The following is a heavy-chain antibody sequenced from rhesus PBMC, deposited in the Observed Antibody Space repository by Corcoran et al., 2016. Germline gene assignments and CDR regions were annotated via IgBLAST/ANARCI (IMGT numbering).Heavy chain of an antibody. D-gene: IGHD6-43*01. CDR1: GYTFTSYY. V-gene: IGHV1-1*01. CDR2: ISPYKGNK. J-gene: IGHJ4*01. Sequence: QVQLVQSGAEIKQPGASVKLSCKASGYTFTSYYMHWVRQAPGQGLEWIGLISPYKGNKGYEQNFQGRVNITTDTSTTTGYMELSSLRSEDTAVYYCTREGAAATFGFDYWGQGVQVTVSS. CDR3: TREGAAATFGFDY.